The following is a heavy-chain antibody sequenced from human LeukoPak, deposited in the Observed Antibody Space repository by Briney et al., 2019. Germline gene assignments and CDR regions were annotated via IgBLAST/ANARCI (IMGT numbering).Heavy chain of an antibody. CDR2: INPNSGGT. Sequence: ASVKVSCKASGYTFTGYYMHWVRQAPGQGLEWMGWINPNSGGTNYAQKFQGRVTMTRDTSISTAYMELSRLRSDDTAVYYCARVPSQPAAMFYYYGMDVWGQGTTVTVSS. D-gene: IGHD2-2*01. CDR3: ARVPSQPAAMFYYYGMDV. J-gene: IGHJ6*02. CDR1: GYTFTGYY. V-gene: IGHV1-2*02.